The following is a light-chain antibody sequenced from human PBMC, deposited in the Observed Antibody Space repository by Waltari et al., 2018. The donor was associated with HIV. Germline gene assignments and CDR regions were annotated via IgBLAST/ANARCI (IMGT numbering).Light chain of an antibody. CDR1: SSDVGYYNR. J-gene: IGLJ1*01. V-gene: IGLV2-11*01. CDR3: CSYAGNYIV. CDR2: DVR. Sequence: QSALTQPRSVSGSPGQSVTISCTGTSSDVGYYNRVSWYQQHPGKAPQVMIYDVRKRPAGVHDLFSGSKSANTASLTISGLQADDEADYHCCSYAGNYIVVGTGTKVTVL.